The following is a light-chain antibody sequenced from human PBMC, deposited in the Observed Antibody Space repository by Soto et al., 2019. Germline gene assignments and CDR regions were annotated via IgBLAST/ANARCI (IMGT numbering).Light chain of an antibody. J-gene: IGKJ3*01. V-gene: IGKV3-20*01. CDR1: QSVSSSY. CDR3: QQYGSSPMFT. CDR2: GTS. Sequence: EIVLTQSPGTLSLSPGERATLSCRASQSVSSSYLAWYQQKPGQAPRLLIYGTSGRATGIPDRFSGSGSGTDFTLTISRLEPEDFAVYYCQQYGSSPMFTFGPGTKVGIK.